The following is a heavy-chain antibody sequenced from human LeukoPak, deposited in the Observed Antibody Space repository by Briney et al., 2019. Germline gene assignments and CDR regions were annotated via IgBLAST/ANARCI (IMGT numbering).Heavy chain of an antibody. D-gene: IGHD1-26*01. CDR3: VRDRGTYRPIDY. V-gene: IGHV3-7*03. CDR2: IKQDGSEK. CDR1: GFTFSSYW. Sequence: GGSLRLSCAASGFTFSSYWMSWVRQAPGKGLEWVANIKQDGSEKYYVDSVKGRFTISRDNAKNSLYLQMNSLRTEDTAIYYCVRDRGTYRPIDYWGQGTLVTVSS. J-gene: IGHJ4*02.